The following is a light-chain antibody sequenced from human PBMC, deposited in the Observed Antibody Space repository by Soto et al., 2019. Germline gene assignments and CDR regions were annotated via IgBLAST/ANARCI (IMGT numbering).Light chain of an antibody. CDR1: QSININ. CDR2: GAS. CDR3: QQYHNWPPLT. J-gene: IGKJ4*01. V-gene: IGKV3D-15*01. Sequence: EIVMTQSPATLSVSPGERVTLSCRASQSININLAWYQQKPGQAPRVLIYGASSRASGIPDRFSGSGSGTDFTLTISRLEHDDFAFYYCQQYHNWPPLTVGGGTRVEIK.